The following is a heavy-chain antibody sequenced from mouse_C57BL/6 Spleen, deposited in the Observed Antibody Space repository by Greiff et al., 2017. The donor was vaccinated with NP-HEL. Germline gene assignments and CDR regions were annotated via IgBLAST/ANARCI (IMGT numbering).Heavy chain of an antibody. V-gene: IGHV1-4*01. J-gene: IGHJ2*01. Sequence: VQLQQSGAELARPGASVKMSCKASGYTFTSYTMHWVKQRPGQGLEWIGYINPSSGYTKYNQKFKDKATLTADKSSSTAYMQLSSLTPEDSAVYYCARYGTTVVPFDYWGQGTTLTVSS. D-gene: IGHD1-1*01. CDR1: GYTFTSYT. CDR2: INPSSGYT. CDR3: ARYGTTVVPFDY.